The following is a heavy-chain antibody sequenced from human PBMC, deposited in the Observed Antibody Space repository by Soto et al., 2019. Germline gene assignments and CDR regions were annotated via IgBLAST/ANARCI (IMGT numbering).Heavy chain of an antibody. V-gene: IGHV3-30*18. CDR2: ISYDGSNK. D-gene: IGHD3-9*01. J-gene: IGHJ6*03. CDR3: AKNVRIYDTYYYYMDV. CDR1: GFTFSSYG. Sequence: GGSLRLSCAASGFTFSSYGMHWVRQAPGKGLEWVAVISYDGSNKYYADSVKGRFTISRDNSKNTLYLQMNSLRAEDTAVYYCAKNVRIYDTYYYYMDVWGKGTTVTVSS.